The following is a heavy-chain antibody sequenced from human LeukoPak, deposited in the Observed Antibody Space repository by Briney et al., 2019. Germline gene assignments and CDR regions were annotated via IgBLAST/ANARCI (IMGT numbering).Heavy chain of an antibody. CDR2: INHSGST. Sequence: PSETLSLTCAVYGGSFSGYYWSWIRQPPGKGLEWIGEINHSGSTNYNPSLKSRVTISVDTSKNQFSLKLSSVTAADTAVYYCARGPPIDSSGLAAFDIWGQGTMVTVSS. V-gene: IGHV4-34*01. J-gene: IGHJ3*02. D-gene: IGHD3-22*01. CDR1: GGSFSGYY. CDR3: ARGPPIDSSGLAAFDI.